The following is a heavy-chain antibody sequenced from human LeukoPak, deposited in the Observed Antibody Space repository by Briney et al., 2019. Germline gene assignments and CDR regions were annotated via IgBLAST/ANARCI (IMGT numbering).Heavy chain of an antibody. CDR2: ISWNSGSI. CDR3: AKDSSGGYGTDFDY. J-gene: IGHJ4*02. Sequence: GGSLRLSCAASGFTFDDYAMHWVRQAPGKGLEWVSGISWNSGSIGYADSVKGRFTISRDNAENSLYLQMNSLRAEDTALYYCAKDSSGGYGTDFDYWGQGTLVTVSS. CDR1: GFTFDDYA. D-gene: IGHD5-12*01. V-gene: IGHV3-9*01.